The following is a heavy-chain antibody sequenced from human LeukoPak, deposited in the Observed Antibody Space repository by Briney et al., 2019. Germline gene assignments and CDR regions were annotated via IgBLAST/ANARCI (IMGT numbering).Heavy chain of an antibody. CDR3: ARAHYGGNSFDY. J-gene: IGHJ4*02. CDR1: GGSISSYY. Sequence: SETLSLTCTVSGGSISSYYWSWLRQPPGKGLEWIGYIYYSGSTNYNPSLKSRVTISVDTSKNQFSLKLSSVTAADTAVYYCARAHYGGNSFDYWGQGTLVTVSS. D-gene: IGHD4-23*01. CDR2: IYYSGST. V-gene: IGHV4-59*08.